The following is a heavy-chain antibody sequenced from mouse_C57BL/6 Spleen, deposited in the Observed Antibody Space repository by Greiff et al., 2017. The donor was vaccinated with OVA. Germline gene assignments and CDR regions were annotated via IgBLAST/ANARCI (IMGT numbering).Heavy chain of an antibody. CDR3: ARQKGYSNPLLDY. D-gene: IGHD2-5*01. V-gene: IGHV5-6*01. Sequence: EVQLVESGGDLVKPGGSLKLSCAASGFTFSSYGMSWVRQTPDKRLEWVATISSGGSYTYYPDSVKGRFTISRDNAKNTLYLQMSSLKSEDTAMYYCARQKGYSNPLLDYWGQGTTLTVSS. J-gene: IGHJ2*01. CDR1: GFTFSSYG. CDR2: ISSGGSYT.